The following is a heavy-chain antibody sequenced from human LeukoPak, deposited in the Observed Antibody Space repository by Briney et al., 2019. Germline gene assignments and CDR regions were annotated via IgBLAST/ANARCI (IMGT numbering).Heavy chain of an antibody. D-gene: IGHD6-13*01. V-gene: IGHV4-59*01. CDR1: GGSISSYY. Sequence: TSETLSLTCTVSGGSISSYYWSWIRQPPGKGLEWIGYIYYSGSTNYNPSLKSRVTFSLDTSKMQFSLKLNSVTAADTAVYYCARYAADGRTLEYWGQGTLVTVSS. CDR3: ARYAADGRTLEY. CDR2: IYYSGST. J-gene: IGHJ4*02.